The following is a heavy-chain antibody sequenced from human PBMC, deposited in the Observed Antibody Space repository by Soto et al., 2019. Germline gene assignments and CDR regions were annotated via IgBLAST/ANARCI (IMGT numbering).Heavy chain of an antibody. D-gene: IGHD3-3*01. CDR3: ASSQRVTILGVLINPSDYFDF. CDR1: GESFSGYY. Sequence: QVQLQQWGAGLLKPSETLSLTCAVYGESFSGYYWSWIRQPPGKGLEWIGEINHSGGTNYNPSLKSRVTISVDTSKNQFSLKLSSVTAADTAVYFCASSQRVTILGVLINPSDYFDFWGQGTLVTVSS. J-gene: IGHJ4*02. CDR2: INHSGGT. V-gene: IGHV4-34*01.